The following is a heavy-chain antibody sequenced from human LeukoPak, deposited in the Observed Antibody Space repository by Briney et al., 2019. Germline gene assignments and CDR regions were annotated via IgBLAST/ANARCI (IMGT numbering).Heavy chain of an antibody. CDR1: GYTFTGYY. J-gene: IGHJ6*03. D-gene: IGHD3-3*01. CDR3: ARQKDFHYYMDV. Sequence: ASVKVSCKASGYTFTGYYMHWVRQAPGQGLEWMGWINPNSGGTNYAQKFQGRVTMTRDTSISTAYMELSRLRSDDTAMYYCARQKDFHYYMDVWGKGTTVTVSS. V-gene: IGHV1-2*02. CDR2: INPNSGGT.